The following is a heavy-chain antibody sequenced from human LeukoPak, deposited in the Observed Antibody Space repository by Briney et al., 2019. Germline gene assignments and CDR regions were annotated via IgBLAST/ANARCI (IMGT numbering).Heavy chain of an antibody. CDR1: GFTVSSNY. Sequence: GGSLKLSCAASGFTVSSNYMSWVRQAPGKGLEWVSVIYSGGSPYYADSVKGRFTISRDNSKNTLYLQMNSLRAEDTAVYYCARVDSGSYSFFDYWGQGTLVTVSS. V-gene: IGHV3-53*01. J-gene: IGHJ4*02. CDR2: IYSGGSP. D-gene: IGHD1-26*01. CDR3: ARVDSGSYSFFDY.